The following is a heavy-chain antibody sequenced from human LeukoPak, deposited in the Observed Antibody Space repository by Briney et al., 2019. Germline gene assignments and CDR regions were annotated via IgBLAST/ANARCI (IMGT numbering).Heavy chain of an antibody. D-gene: IGHD5-18*01. J-gene: IGHJ6*02. V-gene: IGHV1-18*01. CDR2: ISAYNGNT. Sequence: ASVKVSCKASGYTFTSYGISWVRQAPGQGLEWMGWISAYNGNTNYAQKLQGRVTMTTDISTSTAYMELRSLRSDDTAVYYCARFGRVGNTAMVRRPSYYYYGMDIWGQGTTVTVSS. CDR3: ARFGRVGNTAMVRRPSYYYYGMDI. CDR1: GYTFTSYG.